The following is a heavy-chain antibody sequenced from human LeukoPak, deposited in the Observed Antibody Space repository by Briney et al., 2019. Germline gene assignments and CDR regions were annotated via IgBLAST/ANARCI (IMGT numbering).Heavy chain of an antibody. CDR3: ARGWAVGGRIGGFDY. V-gene: IGHV3-72*01. CDR1: GFTFSDYY. J-gene: IGHJ4*02. CDR2: TRNKANSYTT. D-gene: IGHD6-19*01. Sequence: PGGSLRLSCAASGFTFSDYYMGWVRQAPGMGLEWVGRTRNKANSYTTEYAASVKGRFTISRDASKNSLYLQMSGLKTEDTAVYYCARGWAVGGRIGGFDYWGQGTLVSVSS.